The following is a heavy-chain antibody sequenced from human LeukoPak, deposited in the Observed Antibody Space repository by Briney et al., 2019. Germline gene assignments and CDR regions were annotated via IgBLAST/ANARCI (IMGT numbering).Heavy chain of an antibody. J-gene: IGHJ4*02. D-gene: IGHD2-2*02. Sequence: GGSLRLSCAASGFNFGEFWMAWVRQAPGMGLEWVADIKEDGSESFYVDSVKGRFTISRDNSKNSLDLQMNRLRGDDTALYFCVRDRGIYCSSTSCYTFDYWGQGTLVTVSS. CDR1: GFNFGEFW. CDR2: IKEDGSES. V-gene: IGHV3-7*01. CDR3: VRDRGIYCSSTSCYTFDY.